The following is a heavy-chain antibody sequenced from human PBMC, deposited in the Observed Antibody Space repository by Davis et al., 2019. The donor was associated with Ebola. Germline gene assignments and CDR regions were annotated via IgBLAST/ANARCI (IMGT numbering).Heavy chain of an antibody. J-gene: IGHJ2*01. CDR3: ARVGYYYDSSGYHTSGYFDL. Sequence: SAKGRFTISRDNAKNSLYLQMNSLRAEDTAVYYCARVGYYYDSSGYHTSGYFDLWGRGTLVTVSS. V-gene: IGHV3-21*01. D-gene: IGHD3-22*01.